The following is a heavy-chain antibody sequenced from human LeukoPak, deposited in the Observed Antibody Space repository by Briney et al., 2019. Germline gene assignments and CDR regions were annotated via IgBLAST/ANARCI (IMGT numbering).Heavy chain of an antibody. V-gene: IGHV3-23*01. Sequence: GGSLRLSCAASGFTFSTSGMTWVRQALGEGLDWVSIISGSGGTPYYTDSVKGRFTISRDNSKNTLYLQMNSLRAEDTAVYYCAKTRGISISGVVPLCDYWGQGTLVTVSS. J-gene: IGHJ4*02. CDR2: ISGSGGTP. CDR1: GFTFSTSG. CDR3: AKTRGISISGVVPLCDY. D-gene: IGHD3-3*01.